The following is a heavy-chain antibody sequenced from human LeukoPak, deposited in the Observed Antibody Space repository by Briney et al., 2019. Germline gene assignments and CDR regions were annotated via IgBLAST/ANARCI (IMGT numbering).Heavy chain of an antibody. J-gene: IGHJ6*02. V-gene: IGHV1-3*01. D-gene: IGHD3-9*01. CDR2: INAGNGNT. CDR3: ARVDYDILTGSTYYYYGMDV. CDR1: GYTFTSYA. Sequence: GASVKVSCKASGYTFTSYAMHWVRQAPGQRLEWMGWINAGNGNTKYSQKFQGRVTITRDTSASTAYMELSSLRSEDTAVYYCARVDYDILTGSTYYYYGMDVWGQGTTVTVSS.